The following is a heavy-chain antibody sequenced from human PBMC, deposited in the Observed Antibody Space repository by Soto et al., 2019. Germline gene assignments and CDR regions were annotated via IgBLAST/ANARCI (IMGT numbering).Heavy chain of an antibody. Sequence: PVEASCTAPGGTFSSHAISWVRQATRQGLEWMGGIIPIFGTANYAQKFQGRVTITADESTSTAYMELSSLRSEDTAVYYCARDQEAAAGPYNWFDPWGQGTLVTVSS. CDR2: IIPIFGTA. CDR1: GGTFSSHA. V-gene: IGHV1-69*01. CDR3: ARDQEAAAGPYNWFDP. J-gene: IGHJ5*02. D-gene: IGHD6-13*01.